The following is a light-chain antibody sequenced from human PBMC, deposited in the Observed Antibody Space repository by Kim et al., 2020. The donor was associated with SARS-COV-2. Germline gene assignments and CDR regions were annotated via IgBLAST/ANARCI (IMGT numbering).Light chain of an antibody. V-gene: IGLV1-44*01. CDR1: SSNVGRHF. CDR2: NDN. CDR3: ATWDVSLNGWV. J-gene: IGLJ3*02. Sequence: GQRFTISGSGSSSNVGRHFVNWYQKLPGTAPQVFIYNDNQRPSGVPDRFSGSRSGTSASLAISGLQSEDEADYYCATWDVSLNGWVFGGGTQLTVL.